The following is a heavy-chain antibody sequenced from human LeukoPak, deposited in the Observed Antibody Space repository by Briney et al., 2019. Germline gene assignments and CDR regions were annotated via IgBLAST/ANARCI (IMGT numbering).Heavy chain of an antibody. CDR3: VRWDH. CDR2: ISSSGSTT. J-gene: IGHJ4*02. Sequence: GGSLRLSCAASGFTFSSYEMNWVRQAPGKGLEWVSYISSSGSTTYYADSVKGRFTISRDNAKSSLFLQMNSLRAEDTAVYYCVRWDHWGQGTLVTVSS. V-gene: IGHV3-48*03. CDR1: GFTFSSYE.